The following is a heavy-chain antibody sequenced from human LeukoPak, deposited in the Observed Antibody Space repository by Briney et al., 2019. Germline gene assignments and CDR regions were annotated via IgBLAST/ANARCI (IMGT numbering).Heavy chain of an antibody. J-gene: IGHJ4*02. Sequence: GGSLRLSCGASGFTFSSYSMNWVRQAPGKGLEWVSSISSSSSYIYYADSVKGRFTISRDNAKDSLYLQMNSLRAEDTAVYYCARDERGYNDYWGQGTLVTVSS. V-gene: IGHV3-21*01. CDR2: ISSSSSYI. D-gene: IGHD3-22*01. CDR1: GFTFSSYS. CDR3: ARDERGYNDY.